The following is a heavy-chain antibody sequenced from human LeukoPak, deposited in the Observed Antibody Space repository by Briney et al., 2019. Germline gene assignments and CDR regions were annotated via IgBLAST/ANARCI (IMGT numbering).Heavy chain of an antibody. Sequence: GGSLRLTCAASGFTFSRYGMHWVRQAPGKGLEWVAVISYDGSNKYYADPVKGRFTISRDNSKNTLYLQMNSLRAEDTAVYYCAKDAAYIVVVPAAMEVDYWGQGTLVTVSS. J-gene: IGHJ4*02. CDR2: ISYDGSNK. CDR3: AKDAAYIVVVPAAMEVDY. V-gene: IGHV3-30*18. D-gene: IGHD2-2*01. CDR1: GFTFSRYG.